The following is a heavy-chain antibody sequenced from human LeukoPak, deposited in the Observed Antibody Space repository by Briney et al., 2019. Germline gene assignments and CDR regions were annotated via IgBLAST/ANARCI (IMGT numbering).Heavy chain of an antibody. Sequence: PGRSLRLSCTASGFTFGDYAMSWVRQAPGKGLEWVGFIRSKAYGGTTEYAASVKGRFTISRDDSKSIAYLQMNSLKTEDTAVYYCTRRTSFYYYMDVWGKGTTVTVSS. J-gene: IGHJ6*03. V-gene: IGHV3-49*04. D-gene: IGHD2-2*01. CDR3: TRRTSFYYYMDV. CDR2: IRSKAYGGTT. CDR1: GFTFGDYA.